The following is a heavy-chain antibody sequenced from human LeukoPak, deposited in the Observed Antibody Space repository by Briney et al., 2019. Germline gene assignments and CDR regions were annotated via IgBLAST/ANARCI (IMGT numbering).Heavy chain of an antibody. V-gene: IGHV3-21*01. CDR2: ISSSSSYI. D-gene: IGHD1-26*01. Sequence: GGSLRLSCAASGFTFSSYSMNWVRQAPGKGLEWVSSISSSSSYIYYADSVKGRFTISRDNAKNSLYLQMSSLRAEDTAVYYCARDPYNGSYGDDYYYYMDVWGKGTTVTISS. J-gene: IGHJ6*03. CDR3: ARDPYNGSYGDDYYYYMDV. CDR1: GFTFSSYS.